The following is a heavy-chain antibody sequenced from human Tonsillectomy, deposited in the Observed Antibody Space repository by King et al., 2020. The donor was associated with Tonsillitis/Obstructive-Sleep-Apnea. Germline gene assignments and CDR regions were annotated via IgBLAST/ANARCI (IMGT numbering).Heavy chain of an antibody. CDR2: MNPNNGDT. J-gene: IGHJ4*02. V-gene: IGHV1-8*01. Sequence: QLVQSGAEVKKPGASVKVSCKASGYTFTNHDINWVRQATGQGLEWMGWMNPNNGDTGFAQNFQGRVTMTRNTSISTAYMELSSLRSEDTAVYYCARRNSSNWYAFHYGGQGTLVTVSS. CDR1: GYTFTNHD. CDR3: ARRNSSNWYAFHY. D-gene: IGHD6-13*01.